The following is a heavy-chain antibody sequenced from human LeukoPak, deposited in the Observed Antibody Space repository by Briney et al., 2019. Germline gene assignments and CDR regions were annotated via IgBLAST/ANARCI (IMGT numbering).Heavy chain of an antibody. Sequence: ASVKVSCKASGYTLTGYYMHWVRQAPGQGLEWMGWINPNSGGTNYAQKFQGRVTMTRDTSISTAYMELSRLRSDDTAVYYCARGIRGRLTMVRGYYYYYMDVGGKGTTVTISS. CDR3: ARGIRGRLTMVRGYYYYYMDV. V-gene: IGHV1-2*02. J-gene: IGHJ6*03. D-gene: IGHD3-10*01. CDR1: GYTLTGYY. CDR2: INPNSGGT.